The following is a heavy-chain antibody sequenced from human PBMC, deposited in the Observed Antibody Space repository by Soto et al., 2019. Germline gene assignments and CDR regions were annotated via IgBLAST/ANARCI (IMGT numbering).Heavy chain of an antibody. CDR1: GYTFTKYG. J-gene: IGHJ6*02. Sequence: ASVKVSCKASGYTFTKYGISWVRQAPGQGLEWMGWISGYNGNTNYAQKYQGRITMTIDTSTTTAYMELGSLTSDDTAVYYCAKNGQLPYYYYCMDVWGQGTTVTGSS. CDR2: ISGYNGNT. CDR3: AKNGQLPYYYYCMDV. V-gene: IGHV1-18*01. D-gene: IGHD1-26*01.